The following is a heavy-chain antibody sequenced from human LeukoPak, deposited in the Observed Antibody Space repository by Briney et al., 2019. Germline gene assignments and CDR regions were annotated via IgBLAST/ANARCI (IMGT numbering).Heavy chain of an antibody. Sequence: SETLSLTCAVYGGSFSGYYWSWIRQPPGKGLEWIGEINHSGSTNYNPSLKSRVTISVDTSKNQFSLKLSSVTAADTAVYYCARGVVYSTTVTTAELYYYYYGMDVWGQGTTVTVSS. CDR1: GGSFSGYY. V-gene: IGHV4-34*01. CDR2: INHSGST. D-gene: IGHD4-17*01. CDR3: ARGVVYSTTVTTAELYYYYYGMDV. J-gene: IGHJ6*02.